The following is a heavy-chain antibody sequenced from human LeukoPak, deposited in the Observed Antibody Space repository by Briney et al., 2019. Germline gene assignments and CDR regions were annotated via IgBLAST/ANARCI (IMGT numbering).Heavy chain of an antibody. Sequence: TSSETLSLTCTVSGGSINNYYWSWIRQPAGKGLEWIGRIYTRGSTNYNPSLKSRVTMSVDTSKNQFSLKLSSVTAADTAVYYCARGDVGVRGYYFDYWGQGTLVTVSS. J-gene: IGHJ4*02. CDR1: GGSINNYY. V-gene: IGHV4-4*07. D-gene: IGHD3-10*01. CDR2: IYTRGST. CDR3: ARGDVGVRGYYFDY.